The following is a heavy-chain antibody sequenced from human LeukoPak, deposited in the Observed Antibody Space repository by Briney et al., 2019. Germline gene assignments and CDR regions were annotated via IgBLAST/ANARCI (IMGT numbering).Heavy chain of an antibody. Sequence: SVKVSCKASGGTFSSYAISWVRQAPGQGLEWMGRIIPILGIANYAQKFQGRVTITADKSTSTAYMELSSLRSEDTAVYYCARVFLPNYGSGSYYSPLDYWGQGTLVTVSS. CDR1: GGTFSSYA. V-gene: IGHV1-69*04. D-gene: IGHD3-10*01. CDR2: IIPILGIA. CDR3: ARVFLPNYGSGSYYSPLDY. J-gene: IGHJ4*02.